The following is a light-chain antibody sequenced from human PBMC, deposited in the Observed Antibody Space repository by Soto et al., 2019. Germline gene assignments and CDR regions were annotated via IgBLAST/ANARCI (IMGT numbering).Light chain of an antibody. V-gene: IGKV3-15*01. Sequence: EIVMPQSLAPLSVSPGGSRALSGRASQSISRNLAGYGQKPGQAPRLLMFRTSSRATGFPDRFSGSGSGTEFNPTLSSLKSEDLGVYNCQEYNNWPRATVGGGSKVVIK. J-gene: IGKJ4*01. CDR2: RTS. CDR3: QEYNNWPRAT. CDR1: QSISRN.